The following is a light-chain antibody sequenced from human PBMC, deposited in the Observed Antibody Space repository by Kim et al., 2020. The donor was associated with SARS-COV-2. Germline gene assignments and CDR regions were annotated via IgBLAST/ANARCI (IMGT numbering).Light chain of an antibody. V-gene: IGLV4-69*01. J-gene: IGLJ2*01. CDR1: SGHSSYA. CDR2: VNSDGSH. Sequence: ASVKLTCTRSSGHSSYAIAWHQQQPEKGPRYLMKVNSDGSHSKGDGIPDRFSGSSSGAERFLTISSLQSEDEADYYCQTWGTGIVVFGGGTQLTVL. CDR3: QTWGTGIVV.